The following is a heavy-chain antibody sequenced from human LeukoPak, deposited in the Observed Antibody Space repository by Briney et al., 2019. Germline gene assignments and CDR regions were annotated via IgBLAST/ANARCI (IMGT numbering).Heavy chain of an antibody. V-gene: IGHV3-53*05. CDR1: GFTVSSNY. Sequence: GGSLRLSCAASGFTVSSNYMSWVRQAPGKGLECVSLIYSGGSTYYTDSVKGRFTISRDNSKNTLYLQMNSLRAEDTAVYYCARVLVHGDYTTNYYYGMDVWGQGTTVTVSS. J-gene: IGHJ6*02. CDR2: IYSGGST. D-gene: IGHD4-17*01. CDR3: ARVLVHGDYTTNYYYGMDV.